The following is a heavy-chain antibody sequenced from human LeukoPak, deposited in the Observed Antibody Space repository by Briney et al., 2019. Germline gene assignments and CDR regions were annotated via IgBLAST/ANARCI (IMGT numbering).Heavy chain of an antibody. V-gene: IGHV1-8*01. D-gene: IGHD1-26*01. CDR2: MNPNSGNT. Sequence: ASVKVSCKASGYTFTSYDINWVRQATGQGLEWMGWMNPNSGNTDYAQKFQGRVTMTRNTSISTAYMELSSLRSEDTAVYYCARGKWELLYYFDYWGQGTLVTVSS. CDR1: GYTFTSYD. CDR3: ARGKWELLYYFDY. J-gene: IGHJ4*02.